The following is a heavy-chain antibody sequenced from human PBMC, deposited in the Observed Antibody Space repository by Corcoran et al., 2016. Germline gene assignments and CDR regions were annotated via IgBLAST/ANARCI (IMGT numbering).Heavy chain of an antibody. CDR1: GYTFTSYY. Sequence: QVQLVQSGAEVKKPGASVKVSCKASGYTFTSYYMHWVRQAPGQGLEWMGIINPSGGSTSYAQKFQGRVTMTRDTSTSTVYMELSSLISEDTAVYYCARSVSSEDYFDYWGQGTLVTVSS. CDR2: INPSGGST. J-gene: IGHJ4*02. CDR3: ARSVSSEDYFDY. V-gene: IGHV1-46*01.